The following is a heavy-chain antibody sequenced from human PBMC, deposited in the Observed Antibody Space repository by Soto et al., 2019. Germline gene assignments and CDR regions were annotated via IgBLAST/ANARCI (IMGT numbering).Heavy chain of an antibody. CDR1: GGSISSYY. CDR3: ARLRFLEWSPHMDV. V-gene: IGHV4-59*08. CDR2: IYYSGST. Sequence: PSETLSLTCTVSGGSISSYYWSWIRQPPGKGLEWIGYIYYSGSTNYNPSLKSRVTISVDTSKNQFSLKLSSVTAADTAVYYCARLRFLEWSPHMDVWGKGTTVTVSS. J-gene: IGHJ6*03. D-gene: IGHD3-3*01.